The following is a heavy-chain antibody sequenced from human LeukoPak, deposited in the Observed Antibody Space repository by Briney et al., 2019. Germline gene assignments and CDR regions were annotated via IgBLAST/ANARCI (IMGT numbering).Heavy chain of an antibody. J-gene: IGHJ4*02. D-gene: IGHD3-10*01. CDR1: GGSISSGGYY. CDR3: ARETWFGGLSVDY. CDR2: IYYSGST. Sequence: PSQTLSLTCTVSGGSISSGGYYWSWIRQHPGKGLEWIGYIYYSGSTYYNPSLKSRVTISVDTSKNQFSLKLSSVTAADTAVYYCARETWFGGLSVDYWGQGTLVTVSS. V-gene: IGHV4-31*03.